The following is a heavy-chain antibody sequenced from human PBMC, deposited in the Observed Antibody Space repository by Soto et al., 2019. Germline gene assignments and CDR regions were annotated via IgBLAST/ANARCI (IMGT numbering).Heavy chain of an antibody. V-gene: IGHV4-30-2*05. CDR1: GGSISSGGYS. CDR3: ASERGYSYGERGFWFDP. Sequence: PSETLSLTCAVSGGSISSGGYSWSWIRQPPGKGLEWIGYIYYSGSTYYNPSLKSRVTISVDTSKNQFSLKLSSVTAADTAVYYCASERGYSYGERGFWFDPWGQGTLVTVSS. CDR2: IYYSGST. D-gene: IGHD5-18*01. J-gene: IGHJ5*02.